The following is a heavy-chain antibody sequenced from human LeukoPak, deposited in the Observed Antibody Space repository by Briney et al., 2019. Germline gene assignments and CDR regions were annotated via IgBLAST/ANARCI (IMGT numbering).Heavy chain of an antibody. CDR3: LLNYDILTGYYTDY. D-gene: IGHD3-9*01. J-gene: IGHJ4*02. CDR2: INHSGST. Sequence: SETLSLTCAVYGGSFSGYYWSWIRQPPGKGLEWIGEINHSGSTNYNPSLKSRVTISVGTSKNQFSLKLSSVTAADTAVYYCLLNYDILTGYYTDYWGQGTLVTVPS. CDR1: GGSFSGYY. V-gene: IGHV4-34*01.